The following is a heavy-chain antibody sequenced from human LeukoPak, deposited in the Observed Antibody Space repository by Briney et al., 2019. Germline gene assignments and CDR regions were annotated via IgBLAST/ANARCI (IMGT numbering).Heavy chain of an antibody. V-gene: IGHV4-38-2*01. J-gene: IGHJ6*04. Sequence: SETLSLTCAVSGYSISSGYYWGWIRQPPGKGLEWIGSIYHSGSTYYNPSLKSRVTISVDTSKNQFSLKLSSVTAADTAVYYCATQCSSTSCYENGMDVWGKGTTVTVSS. CDR2: IYHSGST. CDR1: GYSISSGYY. CDR3: ATQCSSTSCYENGMDV. D-gene: IGHD2-2*01.